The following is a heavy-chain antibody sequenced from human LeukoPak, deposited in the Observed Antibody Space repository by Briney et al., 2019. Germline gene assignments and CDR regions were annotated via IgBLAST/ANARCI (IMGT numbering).Heavy chain of an antibody. CDR2: ISDSGDTT. J-gene: IGHJ4*02. CDR3: AKEPYSGSQLLDY. CDR1: GFTFSSHA. V-gene: IGHV3-23*01. D-gene: IGHD1-26*01. Sequence: GGSLRLSYAASGFTFSSHAMSWVRQAPGKGLEWVSGISDSGDTTYYADSVKGRFTISRDNSKNTLYLQMNSLRAEDTAVYYCAKEPYSGSQLLDYWGQGTLVTVSS.